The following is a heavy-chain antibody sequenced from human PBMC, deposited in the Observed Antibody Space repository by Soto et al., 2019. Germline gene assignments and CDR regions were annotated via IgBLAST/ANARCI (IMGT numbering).Heavy chain of an antibody. CDR3: ARGVFDNRPSYYYGMDV. D-gene: IGHD3-22*01. Sequence: QVQLQQWGAGLLKPSETLSLTCAVYGGSFSGYYWSWIRQPPGKGLEWIGEINHSGSTNYNPSLKSRVTISVDTSKNQFSLTLSSVTAADTAVYYCARGVFDNRPSYYYGMDVWGQGTTVTVSS. CDR2: INHSGST. J-gene: IGHJ6*02. CDR1: GGSFSGYY. V-gene: IGHV4-34*01.